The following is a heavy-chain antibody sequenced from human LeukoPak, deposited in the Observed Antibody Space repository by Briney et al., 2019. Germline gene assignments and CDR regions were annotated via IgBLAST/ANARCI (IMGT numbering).Heavy chain of an antibody. Sequence: SETLSLTCAVYGGPFSGYYWSWIRQPPGKGLEWIGEINHSGSTNYSPSLKSRVTISIDTSKNQFSLKLNSVTAADTAVYYCARAEDTATTFHYFDYYMDVWGKGTTITVSS. CDR2: INHSGST. D-gene: IGHD1-1*01. J-gene: IGHJ6*03. CDR3: ARAEDTATTFHYFDYYMDV. CDR1: GGPFSGYY. V-gene: IGHV4-34*01.